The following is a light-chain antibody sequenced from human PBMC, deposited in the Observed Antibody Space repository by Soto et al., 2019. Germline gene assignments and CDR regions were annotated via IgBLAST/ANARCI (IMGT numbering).Light chain of an antibody. J-gene: IGKJ5*01. CDR1: QDISNY. CDR2: DVF. V-gene: IGKV1-33*01. CDR3: QQYDNLPT. Sequence: DIQMTQSPSSLSASVGDRVTITCQASQDISNYLNWYQQKPGEAPKLLIYDVFNLEPGIPSRFSGSGSGTDFTFTISNLQPEDIATYYCQQYDNLPTFGQGTRPEI.